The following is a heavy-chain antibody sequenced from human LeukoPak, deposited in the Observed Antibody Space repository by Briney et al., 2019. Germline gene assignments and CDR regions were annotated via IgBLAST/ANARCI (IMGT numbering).Heavy chain of an antibody. V-gene: IGHV1-8*01. J-gene: IGHJ3*02. Sequence: RASVKVSRKASVYTFTIYDINWVRHATGQGLEWMGWMNPNIVNTGYAQKFQGRVTMTRNTSISTAYMELSSLRSEDPAVYYCARVGLAYAFDIWGQGTMVTVSS. CDR1: VYTFTIYD. D-gene: IGHD3-16*01. CDR3: ARVGLAYAFDI. CDR2: MNPNIVNT.